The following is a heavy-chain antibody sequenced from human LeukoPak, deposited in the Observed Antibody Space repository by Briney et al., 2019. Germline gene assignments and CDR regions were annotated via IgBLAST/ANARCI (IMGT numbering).Heavy chain of an antibody. J-gene: IGHJ3*02. CDR2: IIPIFGTA. V-gene: IGHV1-69*13. D-gene: IGHD6-19*01. CDR1: GGIFSSYA. CDR3: ARDISGSGWFLNAFDI. Sequence: ASVKVSCKASGGIFSSYAISWVRQAPGQGLEWMGGIIPIFGTANYAQKFQGRVTITADESTSTAYMELSSLRSEDTAVYYCARDISGSGWFLNAFDIWGQGTMVTVSS.